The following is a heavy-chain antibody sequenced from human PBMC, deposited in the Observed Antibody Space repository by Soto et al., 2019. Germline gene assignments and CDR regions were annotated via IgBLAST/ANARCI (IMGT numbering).Heavy chain of an antibody. V-gene: IGHV1-24*01. Sequence: DSVKGSCKVAGYTLTELSMHWVRQAPGKGLAWMGGFDPEDGETIYAQKFQGRVTMTEDTSTDTAYMELSSLRSEDTAVYYCATGLTRRGPNAFDPRCPGPLVTLS. J-gene: IGHJ5*02. CDR3: ATGLTRRGPNAFDP. CDR2: FDPEDGET. D-gene: IGHD5-12*01. CDR1: GYTLTELS.